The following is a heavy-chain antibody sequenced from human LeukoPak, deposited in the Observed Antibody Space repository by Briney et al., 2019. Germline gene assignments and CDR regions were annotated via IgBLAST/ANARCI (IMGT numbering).Heavy chain of an antibody. Sequence: SETLSLTCTVSGGSISSYYRSWIRQPPGKGLEWIGYIYYSGSTNYNPSLKSRVTISVDTSKNQFSLKLSSVTAADTAVYYCARLNIPNSSSWYLYYYYYYGMDVWGQGTTVTVSS. CDR2: IYYSGST. J-gene: IGHJ6*02. CDR3: ARLNIPNSSSWYLYYYYYYGMDV. CDR1: GGSISSYY. D-gene: IGHD6-13*01. V-gene: IGHV4-59*08.